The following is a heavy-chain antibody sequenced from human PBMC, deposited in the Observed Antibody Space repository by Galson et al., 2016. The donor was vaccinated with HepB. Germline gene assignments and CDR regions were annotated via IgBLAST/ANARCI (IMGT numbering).Heavy chain of an antibody. CDR1: RGTLRNHA. CDR2: IIPISGRA. V-gene: IGHV1-69*13. D-gene: IGHD4-17*01. Sequence: SVKVSCKASRGTLRNHAFSWVRQAPGQGLEWMGGIIPISGRAHYAQNFQAKIAITADEATSTVYMELSSLTLEDTAVYYCASDYGDYSAFDFWGQGTMVTVSS. J-gene: IGHJ3*01. CDR3: ASDYGDYSAFDF.